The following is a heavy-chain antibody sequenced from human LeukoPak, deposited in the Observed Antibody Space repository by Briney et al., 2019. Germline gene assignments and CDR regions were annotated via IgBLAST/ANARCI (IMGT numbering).Heavy chain of an antibody. CDR3: ARDQDFGPQYGDYQYYFVY. V-gene: IGHV1-69*05. Sequence: SVKVSCKASGGTFSSYAISWVRQAPGQGLEWMGRIIPIFGTANYAQKFQGRVTITTDESTSTAYMELSSLRSEDTAVYYCARDQDFGPQYGDYQYYFVYWGQGTLVTVSS. D-gene: IGHD4-17*01. CDR2: IIPIFGTA. CDR1: GGTFSSYA. J-gene: IGHJ4*02.